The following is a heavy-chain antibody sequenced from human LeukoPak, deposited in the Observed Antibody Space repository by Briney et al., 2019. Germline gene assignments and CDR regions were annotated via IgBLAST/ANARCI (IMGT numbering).Heavy chain of an antibody. Sequence: PGGSLRLSCAASGFTFDDYAMHWVRQAPGKGLEWVSGISWNSGSIGYADSVKGRFTISGDNAKNFLYLQMNSLRAEDTALYYCAKGDWFDPWGQGTLVTVSS. CDR3: AKGDWFDP. J-gene: IGHJ5*02. CDR2: ISWNSGSI. V-gene: IGHV3-9*01. CDR1: GFTFDDYA.